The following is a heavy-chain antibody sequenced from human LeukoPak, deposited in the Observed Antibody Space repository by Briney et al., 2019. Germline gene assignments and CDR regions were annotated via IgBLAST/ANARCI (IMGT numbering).Heavy chain of an antibody. Sequence: GGSLRLSCAASGFTFSSYSMHWVRQAPDKGLEWVAFIRYDGSNKYYADSVKGRFTISRDNSKNTLYLQMNSLRAEDTAVYYCARGSPYDGYYFDYWGQGTLVTVSS. V-gene: IGHV3-30*02. CDR3: ARGSPYDGYYFDY. CDR2: IRYDGSNK. D-gene: IGHD3-22*01. CDR1: GFTFSSYS. J-gene: IGHJ4*02.